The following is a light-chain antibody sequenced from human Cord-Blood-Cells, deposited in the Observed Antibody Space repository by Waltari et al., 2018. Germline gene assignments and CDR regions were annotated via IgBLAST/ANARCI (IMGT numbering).Light chain of an antibody. J-gene: IGLJ1*01. Sequence: QSALTQPASVSGSPGQSITISCTGTSSDVGGYNYVSWYQQHPGQAPKLMIYDVSNRPSGVSNRFSGSQSGNTASLTISGLQAEDEADYYCSSYTSSSTLYVFGTGTKVTVL. CDR1: SSDVGGYNY. CDR3: SSYTSSSTLYV. CDR2: DVS. V-gene: IGLV2-14*03.